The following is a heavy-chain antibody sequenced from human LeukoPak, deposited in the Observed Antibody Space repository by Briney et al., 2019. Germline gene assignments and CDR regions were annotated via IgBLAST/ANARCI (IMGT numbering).Heavy chain of an antibody. CDR2: ISSSSYI. CDR1: GFTFSSYS. D-gene: IGHD2/OR15-2a*01. V-gene: IGHV3-21*01. Sequence: PGGSLRLSCAASGFTFSSYSMNWVRQAPGKGLEWVSSISSSSYIYYADSVKGRFTISRDNAKNSLYLQMNSLRAEDTAVYYCARDRSMPYSMDVWGKGTTVTVSS. CDR3: ARDRSMPYSMDV. J-gene: IGHJ6*03.